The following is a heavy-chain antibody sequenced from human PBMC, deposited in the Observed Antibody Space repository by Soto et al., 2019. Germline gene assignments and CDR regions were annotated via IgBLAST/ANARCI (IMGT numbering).Heavy chain of an antibody. CDR1: GFTLSNYG. V-gene: IGHV3-33*01. Sequence: QVQLVESGGGVVQPGWSLRLSCAVSGFTLSNYGMHWARQAPGKGLEWVAVIWYDGSKKYYVDSVKGRFTVSRDNSKNTLYLQMSSLRAEDTAVYYCARGSGDNCFDNWGQGTLVIVSS. D-gene: IGHD1-20*01. CDR3: ARGSGDNCFDN. J-gene: IGHJ4*02. CDR2: IWYDGSKK.